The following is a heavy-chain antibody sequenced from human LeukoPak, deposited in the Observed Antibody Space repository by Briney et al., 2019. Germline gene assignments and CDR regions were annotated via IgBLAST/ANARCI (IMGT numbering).Heavy chain of an antibody. CDR2: IYSGDRT. D-gene: IGHD6-19*01. Sequence: GGSLRLSCAASGFTVSSNYMSWVRQAPGRGLEWVSIIYSGDRTYYADSVKGRFTISRDNSKNTLYLQMNSLRAEDTAVYYCARTSGWSDWYFDLWGRGTLVTVSS. CDR3: ARTSGWSDWYFDL. J-gene: IGHJ2*01. V-gene: IGHV3-53*01. CDR1: GFTVSSNY.